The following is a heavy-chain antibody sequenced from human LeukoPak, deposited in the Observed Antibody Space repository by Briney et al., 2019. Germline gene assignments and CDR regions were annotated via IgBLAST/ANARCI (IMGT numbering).Heavy chain of an antibody. Sequence: GASVKVSCKASGYTFTGYYMHWVRQAPGQGLEWMGWINPNSGGTNYAQKFQGRVTMTRDTSISTAYMELSRLRSDDTAVYYCAREPRCQADLGCYYYMDVRGKGTTVTVSS. CDR2: INPNSGGT. CDR1: GYTFTGYY. CDR3: AREPRCQADLGCYYYMDV. J-gene: IGHJ6*03. V-gene: IGHV1-2*02. D-gene: IGHD7-27*01.